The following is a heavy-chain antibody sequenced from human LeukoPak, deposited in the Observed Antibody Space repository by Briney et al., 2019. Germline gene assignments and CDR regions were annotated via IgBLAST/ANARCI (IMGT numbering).Heavy chain of an antibody. J-gene: IGHJ4*02. CDR1: GYSISSGYY. D-gene: IGHD4-17*01. Sequence: SETLSLTCAVSGYSISSGYYWGWIRQPPGKGLEWIGSIYHSGYPYYNPSLKSRVTISVDTSKNQFSLKLSSVTAADTAVYYCARTLDYGDYRSDYWGQGTLVTVSS. CDR2: IYHSGYP. CDR3: ARTLDYGDYRSDY. V-gene: IGHV4-38-2*01.